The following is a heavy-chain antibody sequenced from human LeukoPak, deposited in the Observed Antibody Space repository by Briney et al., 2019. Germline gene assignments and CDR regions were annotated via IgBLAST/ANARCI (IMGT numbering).Heavy chain of an antibody. CDR3: AKDRRTVDAFDV. Sequence: GGSLRLSCAASGFTFSTYAMSWVRQAPGKGLEWVSAISGSGETTYDADSVKGRFTLSRDNPKNTLYLQMNSLRAEDTAVYYCAKDRRTVDAFDVWGQGTMVIVSS. V-gene: IGHV3-23*01. CDR1: GFTFSTYA. D-gene: IGHD1-1*01. CDR2: ISGSGETT. J-gene: IGHJ3*01.